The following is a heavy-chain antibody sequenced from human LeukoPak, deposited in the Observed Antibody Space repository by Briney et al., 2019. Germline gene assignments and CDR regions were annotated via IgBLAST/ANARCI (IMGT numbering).Heavy chain of an antibody. J-gene: IGHJ4*02. D-gene: IGHD6-19*01. CDR2: ISSSSSYI. CDR1: GFTFSGYS. Sequence: GGSLRLSCAASGFTFSGYSMNWVRQAPGKGLEWVSSISSSSSYIYYADSVRGRFTISRDNARNSLYLQMNSLRADDTAVYYCAKERSSGWPFDYWGQGTLVTVSS. V-gene: IGHV3-21*04. CDR3: AKERSSGWPFDY.